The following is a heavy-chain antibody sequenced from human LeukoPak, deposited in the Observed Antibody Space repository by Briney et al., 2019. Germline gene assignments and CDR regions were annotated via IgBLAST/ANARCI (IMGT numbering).Heavy chain of an antibody. CDR3: ARGECSGGSCSLPEGY. CDR2: IYYSGST. Sequence: SQTLSLTCTVSGGSISSGSYYWSWIRQPPGKGLEWIGYIYYSGSTNYNPSLKSRVTISVDTSKNQFSLKLSSVTAADTAVYYCARGECSGGSCSLPEGYWGQGTLVTVSS. V-gene: IGHV4-61*01. D-gene: IGHD2-15*01. CDR1: GGSISSGSYY. J-gene: IGHJ4*02.